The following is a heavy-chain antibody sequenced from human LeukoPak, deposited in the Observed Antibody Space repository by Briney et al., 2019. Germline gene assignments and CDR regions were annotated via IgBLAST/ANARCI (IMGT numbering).Heavy chain of an antibody. CDR3: VNDGSGGYDHDY. CDR2: ISINGGST. J-gene: IGHJ4*02. D-gene: IGHD5-12*01. CDR1: GFTFSSYD. Sequence: GGSLRLSCSASGFTFSSYDKYWVRQAPGKGLEYVSAISINGGSTYYADSVKGRFTISRDNSKNTLYLQMSSLRVEDTAVYYCVNDGSGGYDHDYWGQGTLVTVSS. V-gene: IGHV3-64D*09.